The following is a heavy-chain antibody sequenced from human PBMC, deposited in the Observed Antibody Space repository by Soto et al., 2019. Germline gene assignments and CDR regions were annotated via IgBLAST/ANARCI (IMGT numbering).Heavy chain of an antibody. CDR2: INPSGGST. CDR1: GYTFTSYY. Sequence: ASVKVSCKASGYTFTSYYMHWVRQAPGQGLEWMGIINPSGGSTSYAQKFQGRVTMTRDTSTSTVYMELSSLRSEDTAVYYCARDPVEKVRGVITGYGMDVWGQGTTVTVSS. D-gene: IGHD3-10*01. V-gene: IGHV1-46*01. CDR3: ARDPVEKVRGVITGYGMDV. J-gene: IGHJ6*02.